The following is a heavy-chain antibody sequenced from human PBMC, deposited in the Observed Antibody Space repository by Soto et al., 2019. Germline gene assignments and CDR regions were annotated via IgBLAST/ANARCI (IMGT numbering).Heavy chain of an antibody. J-gene: IGHJ4*02. D-gene: IGHD6-19*01. CDR2: IYYSGST. CDR3: ARHGGSGVDY. CDR1: GDSISSSSYY. V-gene: IGHV4-39*01. Sequence: QLQLQESGPGLVKPSETLSLTCTVSGDSISSSSYYWGWIRQPPGKGLEWIGSIYYSGSTYYNPSFKSRVTISVDTSKNQFSLKLSSVTAADTAVYYCARHGGSGVDYWGQGTLVTVSS.